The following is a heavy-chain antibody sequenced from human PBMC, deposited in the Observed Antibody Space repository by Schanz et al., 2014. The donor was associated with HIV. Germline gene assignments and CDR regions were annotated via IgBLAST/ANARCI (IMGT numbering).Heavy chain of an antibody. CDR1: GGTVRRWS. J-gene: IGHJ4*02. D-gene: IGHD3-9*01. Sequence: QVQLVQSGAEVKKHGEVGKVSCKPSGGTVRRWSLLLVRQAPGQGLEWMGGIIPLFGTTNYAQKFQGRVTITADESTSTAYMELSSLKSEDTAMYYCASSRPIALPLDWGGQGTLVTVSS. CDR3: ASSRPIALPLDW. V-gene: IGHV1-69*01. CDR2: IIPLFGTT.